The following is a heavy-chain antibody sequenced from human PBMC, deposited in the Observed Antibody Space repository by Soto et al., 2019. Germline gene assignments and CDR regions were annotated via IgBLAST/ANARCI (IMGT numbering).Heavy chain of an antibody. V-gene: IGHV3-30-3*01. CDR3: ARDKRALRFLEWSYYFDY. Sequence: QVQLVESGGGVVQPGRSLRLSCAPSGFTFSNYAMHWVRQAPGKGLEWVALISYDGSNKYYADSVKGRFTNSRDSSKNRLYLPMIGLRAENTAVYYCARDKRALRFLEWSYYFDYWGQGTLVTVSS. CDR1: GFTFSNYA. D-gene: IGHD3-3*01. J-gene: IGHJ4*02. CDR2: ISYDGSNK.